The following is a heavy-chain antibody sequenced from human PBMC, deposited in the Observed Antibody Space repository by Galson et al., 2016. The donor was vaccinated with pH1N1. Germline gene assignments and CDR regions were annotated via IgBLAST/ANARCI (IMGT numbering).Heavy chain of an antibody. CDR1: GFTFSNYA. V-gene: IGHV3-23*01. CDR3: ARADYGDYVGYFDY. D-gene: IGHD4-17*01. CDR2: ISASGEST. Sequence: SLRLSCAASGFTFSNYAMSWVRQSPGKGLEWLSAISASGESTFYADSVKGRFTISRDNSKNTLFLQMNTLRAEDTAVYYCARADYGDYVGYFDYWGQGTLVTVSS. J-gene: IGHJ4*02.